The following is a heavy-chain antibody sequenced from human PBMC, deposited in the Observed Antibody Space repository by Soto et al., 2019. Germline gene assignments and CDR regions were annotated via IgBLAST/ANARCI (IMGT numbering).Heavy chain of an antibody. J-gene: IGHJ4*02. CDR2: IYYSGGT. Sequence: QVQLQESGPGLVKPSQTLSLTCTVSGGSISSGGYYWSWIRQHPGKGLEWIGYIYYSGGTYYNPSLKSRVTISVDTSKSQCSLKLSSVTAADTAVYYCARSEDFWSGYLFDYWGQGTLVTVSS. D-gene: IGHD3-3*01. CDR1: GGSISSGGYY. V-gene: IGHV4-31*03. CDR3: ARSEDFWSGYLFDY.